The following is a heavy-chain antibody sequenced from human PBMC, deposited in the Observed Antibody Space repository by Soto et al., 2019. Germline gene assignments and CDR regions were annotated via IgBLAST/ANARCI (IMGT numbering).Heavy chain of an antibody. J-gene: IGHJ6*02. V-gene: IGHV1-3*01. CDR1: GYTFTSYA. CDR3: ARSPHRIQLWSENYYYYYGMDV. D-gene: IGHD5-18*01. Sequence: KVSCKASGYTFTSYAMHWVRQAPGQRLEWMGWINAGNGNTKYSQKFQGRVTITRDTSASTAYMELSSLRSEDTAVYYCARSPHRIQLWSENYYYYYGMDVWGQGTTVTVSS. CDR2: INAGNGNT.